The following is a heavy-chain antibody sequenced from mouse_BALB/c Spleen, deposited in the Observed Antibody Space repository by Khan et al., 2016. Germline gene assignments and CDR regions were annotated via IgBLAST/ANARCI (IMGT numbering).Heavy chain of an antibody. CDR3: ARGGVRGGAGFTY. CDR2: ISDCGSYT. D-gene: IGHD2-14*01. CDR1: GFTFSDYY. J-gene: IGHJ3*01. Sequence: EVELVESGGDLVKPGGSLSLSCAASGFTFSDYYMYWVLQTPEKRLVWVVTISDCGSYTYYPDSVTGRFTISRDNAKNNLFLQMSSLKSEDTAMYYCARGGVRGGAGFTYWGQGTLVTVSA. V-gene: IGHV5-4*02.